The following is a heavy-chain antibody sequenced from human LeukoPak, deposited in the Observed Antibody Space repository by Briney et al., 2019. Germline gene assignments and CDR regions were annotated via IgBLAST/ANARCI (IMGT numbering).Heavy chain of an antibody. CDR1: GFTFSNYA. V-gene: IGHV3-23*01. J-gene: IGHJ3*02. CDR3: AKDVAPEWELLSARGAFDI. Sequence: GGSLRLSCAASGFTFSNYAMSWVRQAPGKGLEWVSAISGSGDSIYYADSVKGRFTMSRDNSKNTLYLQMNSLRAGDTAVYNCAKDVAPEWELLSARGAFDIWGQGTMVTVSS. CDR2: ISGSGDSI. D-gene: IGHD1-26*01.